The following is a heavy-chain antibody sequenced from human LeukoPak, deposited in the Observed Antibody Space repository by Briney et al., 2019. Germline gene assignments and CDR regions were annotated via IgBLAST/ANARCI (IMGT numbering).Heavy chain of an antibody. CDR3: ARISSDSISYYDH. V-gene: IGHV3-74*01. CDR2: THSEGSSI. J-gene: IGHJ4*02. D-gene: IGHD3-22*01. CDR1: ALTFSTYW. Sequence: GGSLRLSCAGSALTFSTYWMHWARPAAGKGLVWDSRTHSEGSSISYADSVKGRLTISRDNAKNTLFLQVNSLRSEDTAVYYCARISSDSISYYDHWGQGTLVTVSS.